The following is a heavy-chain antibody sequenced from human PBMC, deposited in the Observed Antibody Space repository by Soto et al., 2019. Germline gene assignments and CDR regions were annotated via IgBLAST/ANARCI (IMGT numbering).Heavy chain of an antibody. V-gene: IGHV3-74*01. J-gene: IGHJ6*02. Sequence: EVQLVESGGGLVQPGGSLRVSCAASGFTFGSYWMTWVRQAPGKGLVWVSRIDSDGSSTTYADSVKGRFTTSRDNAKNTLYLQMCSLRVEDTAVYYCARGRPYGMDVWGQGTTVTVSS. CDR2: IDSDGSST. CDR1: GFTFGSYW. CDR3: ARGRPYGMDV.